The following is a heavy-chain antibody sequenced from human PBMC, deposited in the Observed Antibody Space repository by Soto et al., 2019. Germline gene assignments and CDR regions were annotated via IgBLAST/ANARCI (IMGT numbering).Heavy chain of an antibody. D-gene: IGHD1-26*01. V-gene: IGHV4-39*01. CDR3: ARQSRSGSYYPYYYGMDV. CDR1: GGAICSSSGY. CDR2: IYYSGST. Sequence: SENRRVTVALSGGAICSSSGYWGCSRQSPGKGLEWIGSIYYSGSTYYNPSLKSRVTISVDTSKNQFSLKLSSVTAADTAVYYCARQSRSGSYYPYYYGMDVCGQGTTVT. J-gene: IGHJ6*02.